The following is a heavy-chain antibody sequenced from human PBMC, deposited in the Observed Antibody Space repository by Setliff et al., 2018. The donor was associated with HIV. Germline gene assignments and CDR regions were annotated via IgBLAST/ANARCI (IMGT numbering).Heavy chain of an antibody. CDR1: GYTFTTYG. CDR3: ARDVEHMMDV. CDR2: ISTYSDGT. V-gene: IGHV1-18*01. Sequence: AASVKVSCKPSGYTFTTYGLSWVRRAPGQGLEWMGWISTYSDGTSYAQNLQGRVTMTTDTSMSTAYMELRSLRFGDTAVYYCARDVEHMMDVWGQGTTVTVSS. J-gene: IGHJ6*02.